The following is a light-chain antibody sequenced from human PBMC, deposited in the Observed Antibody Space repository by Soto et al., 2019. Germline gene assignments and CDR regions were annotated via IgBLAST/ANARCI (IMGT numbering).Light chain of an antibody. CDR3: QQSYSTPQT. V-gene: IGKV1-39*01. J-gene: IGKJ1*01. Sequence: DIQMTQSPSSLSASVGDRVTITCRASQSISSYLNWYQQKPGKAPQLLIYASSTLQSGVPSRFSGSGSGTDFPLTISSLQPEDVANYYCQQSYSTPQTFGQGTKVEIK. CDR2: ASS. CDR1: QSISSY.